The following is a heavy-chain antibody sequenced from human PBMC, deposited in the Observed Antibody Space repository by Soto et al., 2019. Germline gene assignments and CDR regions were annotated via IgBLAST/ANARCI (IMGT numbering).Heavy chain of an antibody. D-gene: IGHD6-6*01. V-gene: IGHV3-64D*06. CDR2: ISSNGRST. CDR3: VKGRGAARRYYYGMDV. CDR1: GFTFSSYA. J-gene: IGHJ6*02. Sequence: GGSLRLSSSASGFTFSSYAMHWVRQAPGKGLEYVSAISSNGRSTYYADSVKGRFTISRDNSKNTLYLQMSSLRAEDTAVYYCVKGRGAARRYYYGMDVWGQGTTVTVSS.